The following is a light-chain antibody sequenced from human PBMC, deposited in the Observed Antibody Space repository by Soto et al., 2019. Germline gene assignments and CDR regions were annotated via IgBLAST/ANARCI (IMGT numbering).Light chain of an antibody. CDR2: LGS. CDR3: MQTLQTLGT. CDR1: HSLLHSNGYNY. V-gene: IGKV2-28*01. Sequence: DIVMTQSPLSLPVTPGEPASISCRSSHSLLHSNGYNYLDWYLQKPGQSPQLLIYLGSNRSSGVPDRFSGSGSGTDFTLKIGRVEAEDVGVYYCMQTLQTLGTFGQGAKGDIK. J-gene: IGKJ1*01.